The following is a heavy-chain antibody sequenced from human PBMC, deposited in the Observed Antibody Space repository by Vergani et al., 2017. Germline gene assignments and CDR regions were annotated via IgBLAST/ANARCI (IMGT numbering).Heavy chain of an antibody. J-gene: IGHJ4*02. Sequence: ELQLVESGGGLVQPGGSLRLSCAASGFTFSIYSMNWFRQAPGKGLEWVSYISSSSSTIYYADSVKGRFTISRDNAKNSLYLQMDSLRAEDTAVYYCARVRIAVAGTIDYWGQGTLVTVSS. V-gene: IGHV3-48*01. CDR3: ARVRIAVAGTIDY. CDR2: ISSSSSTI. D-gene: IGHD6-19*01. CDR1: GFTFSIYS.